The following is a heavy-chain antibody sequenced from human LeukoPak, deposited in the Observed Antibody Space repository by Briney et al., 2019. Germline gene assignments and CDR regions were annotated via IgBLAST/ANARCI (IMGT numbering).Heavy chain of an antibody. CDR3: ARDSSEFRSLIPH. CDR1: GGTFSSYA. V-gene: IGHV1-69*13. D-gene: IGHD2-21*01. J-gene: IGHJ1*01. Sequence: ASVRVSCKASGGTFSSYAISWVRQAPGQGLEWMGGIIPIFGTANYAQKFQGRVTITADESTSTAYMELSSLRSEDTAVYYCARDSSEFRSLIPHWGQGTLVTVSS. CDR2: IIPIFGTA.